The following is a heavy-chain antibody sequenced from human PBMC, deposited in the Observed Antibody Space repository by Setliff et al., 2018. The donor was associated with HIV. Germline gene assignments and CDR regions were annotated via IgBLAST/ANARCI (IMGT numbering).Heavy chain of an antibody. Sequence: GGSLRLSCEASGFTVSSSYMAWVRQAPGKGLEWVSTIYSDGSTCHGDSVKGRFTLSRDNSKNTVYLQVGSLRPDDTAMYYCARSRPYNSALDYWGQGTLVTVSS. CDR1: GFTVSSSY. CDR2: IYSDGST. CDR3: ARSRPYNSALDY. D-gene: IGHD6-25*01. V-gene: IGHV3-66*02. J-gene: IGHJ4*02.